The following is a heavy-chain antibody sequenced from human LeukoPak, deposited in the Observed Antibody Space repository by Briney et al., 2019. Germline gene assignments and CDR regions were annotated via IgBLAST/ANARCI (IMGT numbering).Heavy chain of an antibody. V-gene: IGHV4-59*11. CDR3: ARVRADIAARPFDC. D-gene: IGHD6-6*01. CDR2: IYYSGST. Sequence: SETLSFTCTVSGDSINSHYWIWIRQPPGKGVEWIGFIYYSGSTNYNPSLKSRVTISVDTSKNQFSLKLSSVTAADTAVYYCARVRADIAARPFDCWGQGTLVTVSS. CDR1: GDSINSHY. J-gene: IGHJ4*02.